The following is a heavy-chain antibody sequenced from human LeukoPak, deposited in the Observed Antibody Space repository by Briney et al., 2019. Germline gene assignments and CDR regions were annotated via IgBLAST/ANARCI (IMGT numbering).Heavy chain of an antibody. J-gene: IGHJ5*02. CDR2: INPSGGST. D-gene: IGHD3-10*01. Sequence: ASVKVSCKASGYTFTGYYMHWVRQAPGQGLEWMGIINPSGGSTSYAQKFQGRVTMTRDTSTSTVCMELSSLRSEDTAVYYCARDLITMVREEGNWFDPWGQGTLVTVSS. CDR3: ARDLITMVREEGNWFDP. CDR1: GYTFTGYY. V-gene: IGHV1-46*01.